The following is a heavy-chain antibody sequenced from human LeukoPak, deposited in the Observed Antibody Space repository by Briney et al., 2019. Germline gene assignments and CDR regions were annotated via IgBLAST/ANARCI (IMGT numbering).Heavy chain of an antibody. CDR3: ARVVVRNWFDP. V-gene: IGHV4-59*01. CDR2: IYYSGST. J-gene: IGHJ5*02. Sequence: SETLSLTCTVSGGSIGSYYWSWIRQPPGKGLEWIGYIYYSGSTNYNPSLKSRVTISVDTSKNQFSLKLSSVTAADTAAYYCARVVVRNWFDPWGQGTLVTVSS. D-gene: IGHD6-6*01. CDR1: GGSIGSYY.